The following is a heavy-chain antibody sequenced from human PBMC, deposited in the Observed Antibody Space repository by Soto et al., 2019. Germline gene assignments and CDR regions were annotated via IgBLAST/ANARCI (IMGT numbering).Heavy chain of an antibody. CDR1: GGSFSGYY. CDR2: INHSGST. D-gene: IGHD6-6*01. V-gene: IGHV4-34*01. CDR3: ARTAHSSSRPLDY. J-gene: IGHJ4*02. Sequence: SETLSLTCAVYGGSFSGYYWSWIRQPPGKGLEWIGEINHSGSTNYNPSLKSRVTISVDTSKNQFSLKLSSVTAADTAVYYCARTAHSSSRPLDYWGQGTLVTVSS.